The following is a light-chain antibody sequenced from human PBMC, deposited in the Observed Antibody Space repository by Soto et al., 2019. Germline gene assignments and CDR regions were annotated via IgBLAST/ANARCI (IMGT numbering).Light chain of an antibody. V-gene: IGKV3-20*01. J-gene: IGKJ5*01. CDR2: GAS. Sequence: EIVLTQSPGTLSLSPGERATLSCRASQSVSSSYLAWYQQKPGQAPRLLIYGASSRATGIPDRFNGSGSGTDFTLTISRLEPEDFAVYYCQQYGSSHPTFGQGTRLEIK. CDR3: QQYGSSHPT. CDR1: QSVSSSY.